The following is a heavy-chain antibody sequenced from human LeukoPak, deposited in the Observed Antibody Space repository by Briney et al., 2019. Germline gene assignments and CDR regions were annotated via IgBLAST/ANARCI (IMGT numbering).Heavy chain of an antibody. CDR3: ARFQYQLLRSGYDP. J-gene: IGHJ5*02. Sequence: SQTLSLTCAISGDSVSSNSAAWNWIRQSPSRGLEWLGRTYYRSKWYNDYAVSVKSRITINPDTSKNQFSLKLSSVTAADTAVYYCARFQYQLLRSGYDPWGQGTLVTVSS. D-gene: IGHD2-2*01. V-gene: IGHV6-1*01. CDR2: TYYRSKWYN. CDR1: GDSVSSNSAA.